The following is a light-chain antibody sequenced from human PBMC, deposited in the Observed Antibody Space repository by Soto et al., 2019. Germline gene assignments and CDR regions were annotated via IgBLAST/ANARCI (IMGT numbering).Light chain of an antibody. J-gene: IGKJ4*01. CDR2: DAS. CDR1: QSVSSY. V-gene: IGKV3-11*01. Sequence: EIVLTQSPATLSLSPGERATLSCRASQSVSSYLAWYQQKPGQAPRLLIYDASNRATGIPARFSGSGSGTDFTLSISRLETEDFAVYYCQQRSNWPSTFGGGTKVEIK. CDR3: QQRSNWPST.